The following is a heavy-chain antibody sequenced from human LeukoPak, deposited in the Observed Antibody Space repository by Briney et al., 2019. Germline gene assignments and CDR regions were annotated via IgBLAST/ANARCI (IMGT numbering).Heavy chain of an antibody. CDR1: GYTFTGYY. J-gene: IGHJ4*02. CDR2: INPNSGGT. V-gene: IGHV1-2*02. Sequence: ASVKVSCKASGYTFTGYYMHWVRQAPGQGLEWMGWINPNSGGTNYAQKFQGRVTMTRDTSISTAYMELSRLRSDDTAVYYCARTERRGYYDFWSGRANYFDYWGQGTLVTVSS. CDR3: ARTERRGYYDFWSGRANYFDY. D-gene: IGHD3-3*01.